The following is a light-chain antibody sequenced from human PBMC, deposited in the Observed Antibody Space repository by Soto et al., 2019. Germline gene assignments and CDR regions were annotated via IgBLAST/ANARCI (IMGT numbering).Light chain of an antibody. Sequence: HMTPSPSSVSASVGVGVSIRYWASQSIASWLAWYQQRPGKAPRLLIYAASRLQRGVPSRFSGSESGTDFTLTISSLQPEDFATYYCQQYSSYFLTVGGGGKVNIK. CDR2: AAS. CDR3: QQYSSYFLT. CDR1: QSIASW. J-gene: IGKJ4*01. V-gene: IGKV1D-16*01.